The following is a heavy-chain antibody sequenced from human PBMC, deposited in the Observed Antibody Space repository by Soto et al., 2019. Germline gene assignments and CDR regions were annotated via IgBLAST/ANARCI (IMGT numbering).Heavy chain of an antibody. CDR2: IYHSGST. Sequence: SETLSLTCTVSGGSISSYYWRWIRQPPGKGLEWIGYIYHSGSTNYNPSLKSRVTISVDTSKNQFSLKLTSVTAADTAVYYCARDKITGLFDYWGQGTLVTVSS. V-gene: IGHV4-59*12. CDR1: GGSISSYY. D-gene: IGHD2-8*02. CDR3: ARDKITGLFDY. J-gene: IGHJ4*02.